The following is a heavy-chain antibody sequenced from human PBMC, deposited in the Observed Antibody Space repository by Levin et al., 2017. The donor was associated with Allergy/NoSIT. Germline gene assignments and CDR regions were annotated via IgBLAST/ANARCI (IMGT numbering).Heavy chain of an antibody. J-gene: IGHJ6*02. D-gene: IGHD2/OR15-2a*01. CDR2: IYYDGSA. CDR3: AGEPNSPYYYHYGLDV. Sequence: SQTLSLTCTVSGGSISDDSYYWAWVRQPPGKGLEWVGSIYYDGSAYYNPSLKTRLTISVDTSKNPFSLRVNSVTAADTAVYYCAGEPNSPYYYHYGLDVWGPGTTVTVSS. V-gene: IGHV4-39*07. CDR1: GGSISDDSYY.